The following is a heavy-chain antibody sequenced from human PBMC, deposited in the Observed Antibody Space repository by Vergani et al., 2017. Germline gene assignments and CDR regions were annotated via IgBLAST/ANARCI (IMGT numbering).Heavy chain of an antibody. Sequence: QVQLQESGPGLVKPSQTLSLTCTVSGGSISSGGYYWSWIRQPPGTGLEWIGYIIYSGSTYYNPSLTSRVTISLDTSQNQFSLKLSSVTAADPAVYYCARGAQSSLLRVCGAFDIWGQGTMVTVSS. D-gene: IGHD1-26*01. J-gene: IGHJ3*02. CDR3: ARGAQSSLLRVCGAFDI. CDR1: GGSISSGGYY. CDR2: IIYSGST. V-gene: IGHV4-31*03.